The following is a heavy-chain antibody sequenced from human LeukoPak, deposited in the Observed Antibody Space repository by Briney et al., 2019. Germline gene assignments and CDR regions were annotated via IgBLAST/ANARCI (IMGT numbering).Heavy chain of an antibody. J-gene: IGHJ1*01. CDR2: IYTSGST. CDR3: ARLKYYYDSSGYRAEYFQH. CDR1: GGSISSGSYY. V-gene: IGHV4-61*02. D-gene: IGHD3-22*01. Sequence: SETLSLTCTVSGGSISSGSYYWSWIRQPAGKGLEWIGRIYTSGSTNYNPSLKSRVTISVDTSKNQFSLKLSSVTAADTAVYYCARLKYYYDSSGYRAEYFQHWGQGTLVTVSS.